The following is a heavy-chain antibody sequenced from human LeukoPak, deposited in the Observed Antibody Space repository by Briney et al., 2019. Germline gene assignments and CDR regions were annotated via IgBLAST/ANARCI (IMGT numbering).Heavy chain of an antibody. CDR3: AEVTEGGATKY. D-gene: IGHD1-26*01. V-gene: IGHV4-59*02. J-gene: IGHJ4*02. CDR2: IYYSGNT. CDR1: GGSVSSYY. Sequence: SETLSLTCTVSGGSVSSYYWTWIRQPPGKGLESIGYIYYSGNTDYNPSLRSRVTISVDTSKNQFSLKLNSVTAADTAVYYCAEVTEGGATKYWGQGTLVTVSS.